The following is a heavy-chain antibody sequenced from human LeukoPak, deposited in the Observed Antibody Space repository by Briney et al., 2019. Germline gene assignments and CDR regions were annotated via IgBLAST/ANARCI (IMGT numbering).Heavy chain of an antibody. D-gene: IGHD5-18*01. Sequence: GGSLRLSCAASGFTFSSYEMNWVRQAPGKGLEWVSYISSSGSTIYYADSVKGRFTISRDNAKNSLYLQMNSLRAEDTAVYYCARGGWGRLPSYGGTEILTPAFDYWGQGTLVTVSS. CDR1: GFTFSSYE. J-gene: IGHJ4*02. CDR2: ISSSGSTI. CDR3: ARGGWGRLPSYGGTEILTPAFDY. V-gene: IGHV3-48*03.